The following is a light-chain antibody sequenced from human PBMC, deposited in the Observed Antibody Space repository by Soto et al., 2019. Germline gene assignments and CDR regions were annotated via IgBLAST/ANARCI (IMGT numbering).Light chain of an antibody. V-gene: IGLV2-14*01. CDR2: AVN. CDR3: FTYTATCTLAL. CDR1: SSDVGGYNY. Sequence: QSALTQPASVSGSPGQSITISCTGTSSDVGGYNYVSWYQQHPGKAPKLLIYAVNKRPSWVSNRFSGSKSGNTASLTISGLQTEDEADDYCFTYTATCTLALFGGGTKLTVL. J-gene: IGLJ2*01.